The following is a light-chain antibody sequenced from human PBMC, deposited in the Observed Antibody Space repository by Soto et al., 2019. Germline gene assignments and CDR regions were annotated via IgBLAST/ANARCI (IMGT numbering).Light chain of an antibody. CDR3: TAYTSSSTLVV. V-gene: IGLV2-14*01. CDR1: SIDVGGHKY. J-gene: IGLJ2*01. CDR2: EVS. Sequence: QSALTQPASVSGAPGQAVTISCTETSIDVGGHKYVSWYQQHPDKAPKVLIFEVSNRPSGRSNRFSGARSGNTASLSIPRLQAEDEADYYDTAYTSSSTLVVFGGRTK.